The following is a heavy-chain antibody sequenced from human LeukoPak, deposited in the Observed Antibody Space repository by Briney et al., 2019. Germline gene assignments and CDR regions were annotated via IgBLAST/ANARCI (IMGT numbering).Heavy chain of an antibody. CDR2: ISGSGGTT. CDR1: GFTFSDYA. D-gene: IGHD1-14*01. Sequence: GGSLRLSCAASGFTFSDYALSWVRQAPGTGLEWVSTISGSGGTTYYVDSVKGRFTISRDNSKNMFFLQMNNLRPEDTAVYCCAKLHNLNCDYWGLGTLVTVSS. V-gene: IGHV3-23*01. J-gene: IGHJ4*02. CDR3: AKLHNLNCDY.